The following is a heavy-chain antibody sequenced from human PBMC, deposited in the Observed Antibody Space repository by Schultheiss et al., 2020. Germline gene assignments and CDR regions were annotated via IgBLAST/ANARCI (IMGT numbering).Heavy chain of an antibody. CDR3: ARAPKGYYFDY. V-gene: IGHV4-39*07. CDR2: IYHSGST. CDR1: GGSISSSSYY. J-gene: IGHJ4*02. Sequence: SETLSLTCTVSGGSISSSSYYWGWIRQPPGKGLEWIGSIYHSGSTYYNPSLKSRVTMSVDTSKNQFSLKLSSVTAADTAVYYCARAPKGYYFDYWGQGTLVTVSS.